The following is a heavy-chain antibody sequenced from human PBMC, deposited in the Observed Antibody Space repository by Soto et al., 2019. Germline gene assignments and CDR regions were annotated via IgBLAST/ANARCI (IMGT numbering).Heavy chain of an antibody. J-gene: IGHJ4*02. V-gene: IGHV4-30-4*01. CDR3: ARATAYGGNSFDY. D-gene: IGHD4-17*01. CDR2: IYHSGST. CDR1: GDSISRPDYF. Sequence: HVQLQESGPGLVKPSQTLSLTCTVSGDSISRPDYFWSWIRQPPGKGLEWLGYIYHSGSTYYNPSLMSRLTISVDTSKNQFSLKVSSVTAADTAVYFCARATAYGGNSFDYWGQGTLITVSS.